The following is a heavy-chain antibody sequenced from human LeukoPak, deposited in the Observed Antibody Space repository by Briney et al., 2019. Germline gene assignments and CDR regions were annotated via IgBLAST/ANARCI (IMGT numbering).Heavy chain of an antibody. CDR1: SGSISSSSYY. D-gene: IGHD4-17*01. V-gene: IGHV4-39*07. CDR2: IYYSGRT. J-gene: IGHJ4*02. Sequence: SETLSLTCTVSSGSISSSSYYWGWIRQPPGKGLEWIGSIYYSGRTYYKPSLKSRVTISVDTSKNQFSLKLSSVTAADTAVYYCAVGYSTVTPDYWGQGTLVTVSS. CDR3: AVGYSTVTPDY.